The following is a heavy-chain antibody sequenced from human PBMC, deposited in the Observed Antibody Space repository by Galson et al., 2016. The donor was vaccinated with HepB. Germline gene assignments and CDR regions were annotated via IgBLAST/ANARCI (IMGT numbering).Heavy chain of an antibody. CDR3: ARAKTALYASPIDY. J-gene: IGHJ4*02. CDR2: IWYDASNK. CDR1: GFTFTNYG. Sequence: SLRLSCAASGFTFTNYGMHWVRQAPGKGLEWVAVIWYDASNKYYADSVKGRFTTSRDTSKNTLYLHMNSLRAEDTAVYYCARAKTALYASPIDYWGQGTLVTVSS. V-gene: IGHV3-33*01. D-gene: IGHD2-8*01.